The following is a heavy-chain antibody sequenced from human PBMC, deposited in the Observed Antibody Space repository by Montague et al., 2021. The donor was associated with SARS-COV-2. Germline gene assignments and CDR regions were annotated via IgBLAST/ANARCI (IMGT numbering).Heavy chain of an antibody. CDR2: TYLSGFT. CDR1: DVSLSSSTW. CDR3: ARGGLGNRGFDY. V-gene: IGHV4-4*02. J-gene: IGHJ4*02. Sequence: SETLSLTCVVSDVSLSSSTWWSWVRQSPGKGLEWVGETYLSGFTQYNPSAKSRVTISLDDSRSQFSLRLTSVTAADTAVYFCARGGLGNRGFDYWGQGAPVTVSS. D-gene: IGHD3/OR15-3a*01.